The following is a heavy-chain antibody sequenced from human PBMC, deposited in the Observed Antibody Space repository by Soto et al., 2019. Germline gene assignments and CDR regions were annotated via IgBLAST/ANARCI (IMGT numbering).Heavy chain of an antibody. V-gene: IGHV3-23*01. J-gene: IGHJ4*02. D-gene: IGHD2-15*01. CDR1: GFTFSSYA. CDR3: AKRRGAGGQFDY. Sequence: DVQLLESGGGLVQPAGSLRLSCAASGFTFSSYAMGWVRQGPGKGLEWVAVVSIGGSTHYADSVRGRFTISRDNSKNTLSLQMNSLTAEDTAVYFCAKRRGAGGQFDYWGQGAGVTVSS. CDR2: VSIGGST.